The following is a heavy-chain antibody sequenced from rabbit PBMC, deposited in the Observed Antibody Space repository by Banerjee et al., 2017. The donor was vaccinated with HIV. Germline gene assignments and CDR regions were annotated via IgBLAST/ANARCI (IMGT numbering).Heavy chain of an antibody. CDR1: GFSFSSSYY. CDR2: IYAGSSANI. Sequence: QQQLVESGGGLVQPEGSLTLTCTASGFSFSSSYYMCWVRQAPGKGLEWIACIYAGSSANIYYASWAKGRFTISKTSSTTVTLQMTSLTAADTATYFCARSDAYAGYGFNLWGPGTLVTVS. D-gene: IGHD6-1*01. CDR3: ARSDAYAGYGFNL. V-gene: IGHV1S45*01. J-gene: IGHJ4*01.